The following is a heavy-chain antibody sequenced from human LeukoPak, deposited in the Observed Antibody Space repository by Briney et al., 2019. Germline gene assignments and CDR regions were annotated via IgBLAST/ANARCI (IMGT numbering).Heavy chain of an antibody. CDR1: GFSFNNYA. Sequence: AGSLTLSCAASGFSFNNYAMYWVRHAPGKGLEWVALIYDGGDKYYAESMKGRITISRDNAENTLYLQMNNLRPDDTAFYFCVKEGVEYSYSYGDYWGQGTLVTVSS. CDR3: VKEGVEYSYSYGDY. D-gene: IGHD3-16*01. V-gene: IGHV3-30*02. CDR2: IYDGGDK. J-gene: IGHJ4*02.